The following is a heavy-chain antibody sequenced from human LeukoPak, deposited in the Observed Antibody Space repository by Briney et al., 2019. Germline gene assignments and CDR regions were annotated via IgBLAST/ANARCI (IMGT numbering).Heavy chain of an antibody. CDR3: ASTLGYCSSTSCYSSFDY. CDR1: GFTFSSFG. J-gene: IGHJ4*02. Sequence: GGSLRLSCAASGFTFSSFGMHWVRQTPGKGLERVTFIHNYETTEYYADSVKGRFTISRDNSKNTLFLQMNSLRVEDTALYYCASTLGYCSSTSCYSSFDYWGQGTLVTVSS. CDR2: IHNYETTE. D-gene: IGHD2-2*01. V-gene: IGHV3-30*02.